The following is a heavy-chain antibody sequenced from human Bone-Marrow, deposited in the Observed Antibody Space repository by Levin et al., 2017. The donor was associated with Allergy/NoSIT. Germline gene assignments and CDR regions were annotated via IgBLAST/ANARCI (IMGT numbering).Heavy chain of an antibody. CDR1: GGTFSSYA. V-gene: IGHV1-69*13. Sequence: SVKVSCKASGGTFSSYAISWVRQAPGQGLEWMGGIIPIFGTANYAQKFQGRVTITADESTSTAYMELSSLRSEDTAVYYCAREIKVSRGAVAGTGDNWFDPWGQGTLVTVSS. J-gene: IGHJ5*02. CDR2: IIPIFGTA. CDR3: AREIKVSRGAVAGTGDNWFDP. D-gene: IGHD6-19*01.